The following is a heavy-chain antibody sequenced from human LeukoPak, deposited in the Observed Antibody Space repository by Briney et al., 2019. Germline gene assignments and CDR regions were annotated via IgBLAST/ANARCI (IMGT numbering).Heavy chain of an antibody. CDR2: INWNGGST. J-gene: IGHJ5*02. Sequence: GGSLRLSFAASGFIFDDYGMSSGRQAPGKGLEWVSGINWNGGSTAYADSVKCRFTISRDNAKISMYMQMNSLRYEDTAVYYCARENGGNWFDPWGQGTLVTVSS. CDR3: ARENGGNWFDP. D-gene: IGHD1-1*01. V-gene: IGHV3-20*03. CDR1: GFIFDDYG.